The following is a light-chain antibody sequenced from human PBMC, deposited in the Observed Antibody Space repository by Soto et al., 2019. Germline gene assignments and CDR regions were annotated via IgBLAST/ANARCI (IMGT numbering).Light chain of an antibody. J-gene: IGKJ4*01. V-gene: IGKV1-5*03. Sequence: DTQMTQSPSTLSASVGDRVTITCRASQSISSWLAWYQTKPGKAPNLLIYKASSLESGVPSRFSGSGSGTEFTLTISSLQADDFATYSCQQYQSFPLTFGGGTKVEIK. CDR1: QSISSW. CDR2: KAS. CDR3: QQYQSFPLT.